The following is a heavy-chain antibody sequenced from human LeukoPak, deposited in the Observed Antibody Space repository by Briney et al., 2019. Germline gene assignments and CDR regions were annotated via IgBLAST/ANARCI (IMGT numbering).Heavy chain of an antibody. CDR3: AKLHSDHMVRGVIIAFDI. J-gene: IGHJ3*02. V-gene: IGHV3-30*18. D-gene: IGHD3-10*01. Sequence: GGSLRLSCAASGFTFSSYGMHWVRQAPGKGLEWVAVISYDGSNKYYADSVKGRFTISRDNFKNTLYLQMNSLRAEDTAVYYCAKLHSDHMVRGVIIAFDIWGQGTMVTVSS. CDR2: ISYDGSNK. CDR1: GFTFSSYG.